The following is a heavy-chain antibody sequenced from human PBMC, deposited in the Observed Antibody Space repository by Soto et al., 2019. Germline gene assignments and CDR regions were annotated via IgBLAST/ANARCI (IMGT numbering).Heavy chain of an antibody. J-gene: IGHJ4*02. CDR3: ASAAVTGTAGLDF. CDR2: INPNSGGT. V-gene: IGHV1-2*02. Sequence: ASVKVSCKASGYTFSGFYMHWVRQAPGQGLEWMGWINPNSGGTKSAEKFQGRATMTRDTSISTAYMELSRLTSDDTAVYYCASAAVTGTAGLDFWGQGTQVTVSS. CDR1: GYTFSGFY. D-gene: IGHD6-19*01.